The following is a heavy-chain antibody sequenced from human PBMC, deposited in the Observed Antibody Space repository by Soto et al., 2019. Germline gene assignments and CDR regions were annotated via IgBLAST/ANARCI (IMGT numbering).Heavy chain of an antibody. V-gene: IGHV3-74*01. J-gene: IGHJ6*02. CDR3: AREPGYSSSWYHYGMDV. CDR1: GFTFSSYW. Sequence: GGSLRLSCAASGFTFSSYWMHWVRQAPGKGLVWVSRINSDGSSTSYADSVKGRFTISRDNAKNTLYLQMNSLRAEDTAVYYCAREPGYSSSWYHYGMDVWGQGTTVTVSS. D-gene: IGHD6-13*01. CDR2: INSDGSST.